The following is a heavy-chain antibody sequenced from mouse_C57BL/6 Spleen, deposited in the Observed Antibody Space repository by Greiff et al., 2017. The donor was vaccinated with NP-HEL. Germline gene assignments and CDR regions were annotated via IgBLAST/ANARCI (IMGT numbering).Heavy chain of an antibody. J-gene: IGHJ4*01. CDR3: TTHYGSIYDAMDY. D-gene: IGHD1-1*01. Sequence: EVQLQQSGAELVRPGASVKLSCTASGFNIKDDYMHWVKQRPEQGLEWIGWIDPENGDTEYASKFQGKATITADTSSNTAYLQLSSLTSEDTAVYYCTTHYGSIYDAMDYWGQGTSVTVSS. CDR2: IDPENGDT. V-gene: IGHV14-4*01. CDR1: GFNIKDDY.